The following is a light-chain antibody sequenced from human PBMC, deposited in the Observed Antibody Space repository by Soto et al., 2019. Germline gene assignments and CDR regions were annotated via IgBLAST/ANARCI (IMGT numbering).Light chain of an antibody. J-gene: IGKJ1*01. V-gene: IGKV3-11*01. Sequence: VMTQAPATLSVSPGEGATLSCRASQTINNNVAWYQLKDGQVPRLVIYGASTRATDIPARVSGSGSGTDFTLTISSLEPEDFAVYYCQQRDIWPWTLGQGTKVDIK. CDR3: QQRDIWPWT. CDR2: GAS. CDR1: QTINNN.